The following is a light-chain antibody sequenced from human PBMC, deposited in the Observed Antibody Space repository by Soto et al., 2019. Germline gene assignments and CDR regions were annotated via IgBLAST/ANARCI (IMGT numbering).Light chain of an antibody. CDR1: SSDVGGYNY. J-gene: IGLJ1*01. CDR2: DVT. Sequence: QSALTQPASVSGSPGQSITISCTGTSSDVGGYNYVSWYQHHPGKAPKLIIYDVTNRPSGVSNPFSGSKSGNTASLTISGLQHEEEADYYCSSYTTSNTRQIVFGTGTKLTVL. V-gene: IGLV2-14*03. CDR3: SSYTTSNTRQIV.